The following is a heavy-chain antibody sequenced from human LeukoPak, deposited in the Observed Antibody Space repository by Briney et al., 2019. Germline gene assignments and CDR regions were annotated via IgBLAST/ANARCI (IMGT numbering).Heavy chain of an antibody. J-gene: IGHJ4*02. CDR1: GFTFSSYG. CDR2: ISGSGGST. CDR3: VKSPYSSAWLHYY. D-gene: IGHD6-19*01. Sequence: GGSLRLSCAASGFTFSSYGMSWVRQAPGKGLEWISAISGSGGSTYYADAVKGRFTISRDNFKNTRYLQLNSLRAEDMAVYYCVKSPYSSAWLHYYWGQGTLVTVSS. V-gene: IGHV3-23*01.